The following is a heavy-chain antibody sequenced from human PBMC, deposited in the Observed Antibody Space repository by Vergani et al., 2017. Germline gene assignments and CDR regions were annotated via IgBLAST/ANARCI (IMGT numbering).Heavy chain of an antibody. V-gene: IGHV4-59*01. CDR2: IYYSGST. Sequence: QVQLQESGPGLVKPSETLSLTCTVSGVSISSYYWSWIRQPPGKGLEWIGYIYYSGSTTYNPSLKSRITISVDTSKNQFSLQLNSVTAADTAVYYCARDQRITVVGVVNNHDAFDIWGRGTMVTVSS. D-gene: IGHD3-3*01. CDR1: GVSISSYY. J-gene: IGHJ3*02. CDR3: ARDQRITVVGVVNNHDAFDI.